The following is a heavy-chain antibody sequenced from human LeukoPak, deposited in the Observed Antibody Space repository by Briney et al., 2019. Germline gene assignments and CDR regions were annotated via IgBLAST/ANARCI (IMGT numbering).Heavy chain of an antibody. CDR1: GGSISSGSYY. D-gene: IGHD4-17*01. V-gene: IGHV4-61*02. CDR3: ARRGTYGDYIDY. J-gene: IGHJ4*02. Sequence: SQTLSLTCTVSGGSISSGSYYWSWIRQPAGKGLEWIGRIYTSGSTNYNPSLKSRVTISVDTSKNQFSLKLTSVTAADTAVYYCARRGTYGDYIDYWGQGTLVTVSS. CDR2: IYTSGST.